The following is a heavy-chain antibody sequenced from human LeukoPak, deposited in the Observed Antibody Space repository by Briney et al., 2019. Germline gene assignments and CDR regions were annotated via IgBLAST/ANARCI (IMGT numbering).Heavy chain of an antibody. CDR3: ARDSYACSWSPLIH. CDR2: ILPDGSNS. D-gene: IGHD6-13*01. V-gene: IGHV3-30-3*01. CDR1: GFTFSTYA. J-gene: IGHJ4*02. Sequence: GGSLRLSCAASGFTFSTYAMYGVRQAPGKGLEWVAVILPDGSNSFYADSVKGRFTISRDNSKDTLFLQMSSLSREDTALYYCARDSYACSWSPLIHWGQGSLVTVSS.